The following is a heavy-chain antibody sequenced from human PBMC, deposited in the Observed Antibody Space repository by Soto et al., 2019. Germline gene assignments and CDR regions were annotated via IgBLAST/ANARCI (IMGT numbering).Heavy chain of an antibody. D-gene: IGHD6-25*01. CDR2: VSGNGGTT. J-gene: IGHJ4*02. CDR1: GFPFGSHA. V-gene: IGHV3-23*01. CDR3: GKGKAATLLGVDTLFDY. Sequence: GSLRLSCAASGFPFGSHAMSWVRQAPGKGLEWVSLVSGNGGTTNYADSVKGRFTISSDTSQKTLYLQMNSLRAEDTAIYNCGKGKAATLLGVDTLFDYWGQGTLVTVSS.